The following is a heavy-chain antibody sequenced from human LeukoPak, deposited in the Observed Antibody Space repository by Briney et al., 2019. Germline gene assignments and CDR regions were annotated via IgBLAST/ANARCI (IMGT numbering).Heavy chain of an antibody. D-gene: IGHD6-19*01. CDR2: IYYSGST. V-gene: IGHV4-31*03. CDR3: ARVRWPSGSLADY. J-gene: IGHJ4*02. Sequence: SETLSLTCTVSGGSISSGGYYWSWIRQHPGKGLEWIGYIYYSGSTYYNPSLKSRVTISVDTSKNQFSLKLSSVTAADTAVYYCARVRWPSGSLADYWGQGTLVTVS. CDR1: GGSISSGGYY.